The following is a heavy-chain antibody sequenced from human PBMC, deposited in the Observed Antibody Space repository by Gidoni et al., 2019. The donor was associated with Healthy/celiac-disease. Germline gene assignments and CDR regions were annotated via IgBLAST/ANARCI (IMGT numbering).Heavy chain of an antibody. Sequence: EVQLVQSGAEVKKPGESLRISCKGSGYSFTSYWISWVRQMPGKGLEWMGRIDPCDSYTNYSPSFQGHVTISADKSISTAYLQWSSLEASDTAMYYCARGPGIGGHKYNWFDPWGQGTLVTVSS. CDR2: IDPCDSYT. CDR3: ARGPGIGGHKYNWFDP. J-gene: IGHJ5*02. D-gene: IGHD2-15*01. V-gene: IGHV5-10-1*03. CDR1: GYSFTSYW.